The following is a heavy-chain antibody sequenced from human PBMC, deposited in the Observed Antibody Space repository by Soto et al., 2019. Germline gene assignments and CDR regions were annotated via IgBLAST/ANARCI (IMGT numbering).Heavy chain of an antibody. V-gene: IGHV1-46*01. CDR1: GYTFTSYY. CDR2: INPSGGST. Sequence: ASVKVSCKASGYTFTSYYMHWVRQAPGQGLEWMGIINPSGGSTSYAQKFQGRVTMTRDTSTSTVYMELSSLRSEDTAVYYCARVREYYDSSGYYDYWGQGTLVTVPQ. J-gene: IGHJ4*02. CDR3: ARVREYYDSSGYYDY. D-gene: IGHD3-22*01.